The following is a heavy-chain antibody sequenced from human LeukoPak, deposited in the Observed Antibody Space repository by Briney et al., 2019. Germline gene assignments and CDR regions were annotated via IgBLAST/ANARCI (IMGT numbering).Heavy chain of an antibody. CDR3: ARDDSSGYPTDY. J-gene: IGHJ4*02. V-gene: IGHV1-69*13. D-gene: IGHD3-22*01. CDR1: GGTFSSYA. CDR2: IIPIFGTA. Sequence: SVKVSCKASGGTFSSYAISWVRQAPGQGLEWMGGIIPIFGTANYAQKFQGRVTITADESTSTAYMELSSLRSEDTAVYYCARDDSSGYPTDYWGQGTLATVSS.